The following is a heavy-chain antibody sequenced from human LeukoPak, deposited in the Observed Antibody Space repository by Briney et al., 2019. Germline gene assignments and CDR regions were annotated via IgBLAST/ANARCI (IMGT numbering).Heavy chain of an antibody. Sequence: SETLSLXCAVYGGSFSGYYWSWICQPPGKGLEWIGEINHSGSTNYNPSLKSRVTISVDTSKNQFSRKLSSVTAADTAVYYCARGRLHYDFWSGYYTPNWFDPWGQGTLVTVSS. V-gene: IGHV4-34*01. J-gene: IGHJ5*02. CDR2: INHSGST. CDR1: GGSFSGYY. CDR3: ARGRLHYDFWSGYYTPNWFDP. D-gene: IGHD3-3*01.